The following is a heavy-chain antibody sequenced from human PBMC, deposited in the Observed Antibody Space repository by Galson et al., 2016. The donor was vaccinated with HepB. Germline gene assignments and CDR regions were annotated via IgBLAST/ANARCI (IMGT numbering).Heavy chain of an antibody. D-gene: IGHD2-2*01. CDR3: AREIRNCSGTNCYGSFGY. CDR1: GDSIGSGGYF. Sequence: LSLTCAVFGDSIGSGGYFWTWIRQHPGKGPEWIGYIHNGGDTYYNPSLKSRVMISVDTSKNLIYLKLSSMTAADTAVYYCAREIRNCSGTNCYGSFGYWGQGIHVTVAA. V-gene: IGHV4-31*11. J-gene: IGHJ4*02. CDR2: IHNGGDT.